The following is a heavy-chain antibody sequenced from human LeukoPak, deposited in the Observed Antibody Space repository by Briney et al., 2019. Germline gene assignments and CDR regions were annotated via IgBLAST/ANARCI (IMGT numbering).Heavy chain of an antibody. J-gene: IGHJ5*02. Sequence: ASVKVSCKASGYTFTSYDINWVRQATGQGLEWMGWMNPNSGNTGYAQKFQGRVTMTRNTSISTAYMELSSLRSEDTAVYFCARGSGSYYYRVNDNWLDPWGQGTLVTVSS. V-gene: IGHV1-8*01. CDR3: ARGSGSYYYRVNDNWLDP. CDR1: GYTFTSYD. D-gene: IGHD1-26*01. CDR2: MNPNSGNT.